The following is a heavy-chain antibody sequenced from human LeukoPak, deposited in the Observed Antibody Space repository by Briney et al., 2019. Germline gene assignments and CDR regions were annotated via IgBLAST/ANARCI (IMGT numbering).Heavy chain of an antibody. D-gene: IGHD3-22*01. CDR2: ISYDGSNK. CDR3: ARDPDSSGYPYYYYGMDV. V-gene: IGHV3-30*03. Sequence: AGGSLRLSCAASGFIFSSYGMHWVRQAPGKGLEWVAVISYDGSNKYYTDSVKGRFTISRDNSNNTLYLQMNSLRAEDTALYYCARDPDSSGYPYYYYGMDVWGQGTTVTVSS. CDR1: GFIFSSYG. J-gene: IGHJ6*02.